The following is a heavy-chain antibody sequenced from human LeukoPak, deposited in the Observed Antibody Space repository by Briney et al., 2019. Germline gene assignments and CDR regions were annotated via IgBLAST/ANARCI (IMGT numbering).Heavy chain of an antibody. CDR2: FYYGGGT. J-gene: IGHJ5*02. V-gene: IGHV4-39*01. D-gene: IGHD3-10*01. CDR1: GGSTISTTYY. CDR3: ARHNYGSGSLNRGWFDP. Sequence: PPESLSHTCTVSGGSTISTTYYSGWARQPPGKGLEWIRSFYYGGGTYYWTSLKSRSTTPVATSKNQFSLKLSSVTAADTAVYYCARHNYGSGSLNRGWFDPWGQGTLVTVSS.